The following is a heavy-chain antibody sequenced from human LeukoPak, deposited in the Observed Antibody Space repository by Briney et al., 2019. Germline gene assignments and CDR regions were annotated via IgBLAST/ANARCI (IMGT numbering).Heavy chain of an antibody. D-gene: IGHD1-26*01. CDR2: IIPIFGTA. CDR3: ARGIEWETTHDY. CDR1: GGTFSSYA. J-gene: IGHJ4*02. V-gene: IGHV1-69*13. Sequence: ASVKVSCKASGGTFSSYAISWVRQAPGQGLEWMGGIIPIFGTANYAQEFQGRVTITADESTSTAYMELSSLRSEDTAVYYCARGIEWETTHDYWGQGTLVTVSS.